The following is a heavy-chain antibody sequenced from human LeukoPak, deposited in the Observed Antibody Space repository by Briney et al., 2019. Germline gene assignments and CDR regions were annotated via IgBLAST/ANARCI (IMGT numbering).Heavy chain of an antibody. CDR1: GFTFRSYG. CDR2: IWYDGSNK. Sequence: AGGSLRLSCAASGFTFRSYGMHWVRQAPGKGMEWVAVIWYDGSNKYYSDSVKGRFTISRDNSKNTLYLQMNSLRAEDTAVYYCARGSGYSNWYFDLRGRGTLVTVSS. CDR3: ARGSGYSNWYFDL. J-gene: IGHJ2*01. V-gene: IGHV3-33*01. D-gene: IGHD3-22*01.